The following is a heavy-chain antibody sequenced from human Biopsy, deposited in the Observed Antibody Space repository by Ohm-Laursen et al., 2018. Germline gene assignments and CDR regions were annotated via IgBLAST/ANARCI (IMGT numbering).Heavy chain of an antibody. CDR2: IRSTGGST. CDR3: TKADDFWSPEGYYYYFSGMDV. CDR1: GFTFSSYA. Sequence: SLRLSCAASGFTFSSYAMSWVRQAQGKGMEWVSAIRSTGGSTYYANSVKGRFTISRDNSKNILFLQVNNLRAEATAIYYCTKADDFWSPEGYYYYFSGMDVWGQGTTVTVSS. V-gene: IGHV3-23*01. D-gene: IGHD3-3*01. J-gene: IGHJ6*02.